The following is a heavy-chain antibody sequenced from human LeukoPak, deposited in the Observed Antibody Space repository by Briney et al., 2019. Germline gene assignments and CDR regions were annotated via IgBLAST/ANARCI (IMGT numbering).Heavy chain of an antibody. D-gene: IGHD2-21*02. J-gene: IGHJ4*02. CDR3: ASAPAYCGGDCYPVGFGY. CDR2: IYTSGST. V-gene: IGHV4-4*07. Sequence: SETLSLTCTVSGGSMSNYYWSWIRQPAGKGLEWIGLIYTSGSTNYNPSLKSRVTMSVDTSKNQFSLKLSSVTAADTAVYYCASAPAYCGGDCYPVGFGYWGQGTLVTVSS. CDR1: GGSMSNYY.